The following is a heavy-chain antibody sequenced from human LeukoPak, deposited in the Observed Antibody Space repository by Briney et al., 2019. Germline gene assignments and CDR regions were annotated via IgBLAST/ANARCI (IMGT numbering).Heavy chain of an antibody. Sequence: ASVKVSCKASGYTFTGYYMHWVRQAPGQGLEWMGWINPNSGGTNYAQKFQGRVTMTRDTSISTAYMELSRLRSDDTAVYYCARDRAAPGSFLSDYWGQGTLVTVSS. D-gene: IGHD6-13*01. J-gene: IGHJ4*02. CDR3: ARDRAAPGSFLSDY. CDR1: GYTFTGYY. CDR2: INPNSGGT. V-gene: IGHV1-2*02.